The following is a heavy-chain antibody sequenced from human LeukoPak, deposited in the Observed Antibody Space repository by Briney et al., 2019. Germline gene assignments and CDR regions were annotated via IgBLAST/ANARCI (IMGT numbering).Heavy chain of an antibody. J-gene: IGHJ4*02. CDR1: GFTFRTSW. CDR2: MNSDGTTV. V-gene: IGHV3-74*01. CDR3: ARGGNYYLDY. D-gene: IGHD5-24*01. Sequence: GGSLRLSCAVSGFTFRTSWMHWVRQAPGGGLVWVSRMNSDGTTVNYADSVKGRFTMSRDNAKNTLYLQMNSRRAEDTAVYYCARGGNYYLDYWGQGTLATVSS.